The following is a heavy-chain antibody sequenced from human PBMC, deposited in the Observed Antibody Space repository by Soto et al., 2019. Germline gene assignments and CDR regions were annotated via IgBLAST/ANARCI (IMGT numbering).Heavy chain of an antibody. V-gene: IGHV3-33*01. Sequence: GSMGLCCAACGVSFRSYGMHWVRQAPGKGLEWVAVIWYDGSNKYYADSVKGRFTISRDNSKNTLYLQMDSLRAEDTAVYYCARDPLRYSSSPPGFDYWGQGTLVTVSS. CDR2: IWYDGSNK. CDR3: ARDPLRYSSSPPGFDY. J-gene: IGHJ4*02. D-gene: IGHD6-13*01. CDR1: GVSFRSYG.